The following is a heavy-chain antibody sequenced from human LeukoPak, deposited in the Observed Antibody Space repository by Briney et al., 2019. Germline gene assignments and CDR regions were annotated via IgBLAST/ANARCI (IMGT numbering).Heavy chain of an antibody. Sequence: GASVKVSCKASGYTFTSYGISWVRQAPGQGLEWMGWISAYNGNTNYAQKLQGRVTMTTDTSTSTAYMELRSLRSDDTAVYYCAREISGYSSGWPFGYWGQGTLVTVSS. CDR2: ISAYNGNT. D-gene: IGHD6-19*01. V-gene: IGHV1-18*01. J-gene: IGHJ4*02. CDR3: AREISGYSSGWPFGY. CDR1: GYTFTSYG.